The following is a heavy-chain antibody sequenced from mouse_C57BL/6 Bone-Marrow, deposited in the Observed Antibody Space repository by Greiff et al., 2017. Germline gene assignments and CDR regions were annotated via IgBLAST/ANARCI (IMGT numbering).Heavy chain of an antibody. CDR2: INPYNGGT. CDR1: GYTFTDYY. CDR3: ARSWWVLFYAMDY. Sequence: EVQLQQSGPVLVKPGASVKMSCKASGYTFTDYYMNWVKQSHGKSLEWIGVINPYNGGTSYNQKFKGKATLTVDKSSSTSYMELNSLTSEDSAVYYCARSWWVLFYAMDYWGQGTSVTVSS. D-gene: IGHD1-1*02. V-gene: IGHV1-19*01. J-gene: IGHJ4*01.